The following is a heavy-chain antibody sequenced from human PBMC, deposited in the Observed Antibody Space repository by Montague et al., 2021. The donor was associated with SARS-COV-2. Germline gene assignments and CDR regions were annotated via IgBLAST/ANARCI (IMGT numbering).Heavy chain of an antibody. CDR3: ARLGEGVVPAPILGVGPLYSYYYMDV. Sequence: SETLSLSCAVHGGSFSGYYWNWIRQPPGKGLEWIEEINHGGSTNYNPSLQSRITISADTSKNQFSLKVTSVAAADTAVYYCARLGEGVVPAPILGVGPLYSYYYMDVWGKGTTVTVYS. V-gene: IGHV4-34*01. CDR2: INHGGST. CDR1: GGSFSGYY. J-gene: IGHJ6*03. D-gene: IGHD2-2*02.